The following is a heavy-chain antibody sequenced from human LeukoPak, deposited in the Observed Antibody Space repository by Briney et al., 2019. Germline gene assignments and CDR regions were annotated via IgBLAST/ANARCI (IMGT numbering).Heavy chain of an antibody. D-gene: IGHD3-3*01. J-gene: IGHJ3*02. CDR3: ARSYYDFWSGYHDAFDI. CDR2: IYPGDSDT. V-gene: IGHV5-51*01. CDR1: GYSFTSYW. Sequence: HGESLKISCKGSGYSFTSYWIGWVRQMPGKGLEWMGIIYPGDSDTRYSPSFQGQVTISADKSISTAYLQWSSLKASDTAMYYCARSYYDFWSGYHDAFDIWGQGTMVTVSS.